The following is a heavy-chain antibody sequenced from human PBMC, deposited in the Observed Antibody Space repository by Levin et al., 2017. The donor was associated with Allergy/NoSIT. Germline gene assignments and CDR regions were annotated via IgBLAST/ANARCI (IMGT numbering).Heavy chain of an antibody. J-gene: IGHJ5*02. D-gene: IGHD6-6*01. CDR3: ASLGPLRDSSSQGLWFDP. V-gene: IGHV3-74*01. Sequence: GGSLRLSCAASGFTFSSYWMHWVRQAPGKGLVWVSRINSDGSSTSYADSVKGRFTISRDNAKNTLYLQMNSLRAEDTAVYYCASLGPLRDSSSQGLWFDPWGQGTLVTVSS. CDR2: INSDGSST. CDR1: GFTFSSYW.